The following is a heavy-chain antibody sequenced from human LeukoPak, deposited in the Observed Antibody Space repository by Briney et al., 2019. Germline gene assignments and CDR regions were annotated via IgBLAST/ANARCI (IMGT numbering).Heavy chain of an antibody. J-gene: IGHJ4*02. CDR1: GFTFSSYG. Sequence: GRSLRLSCAASGFTFSSYGMHWVRQAPGKGLEWEAVISYDGSNKYYADSVKGRFTISRDNSKNTLYLQMNSLRAEDTAVYYCAKTPSSGSSGYYWFDYWGQGTLVTVSS. CDR3: AKTPSSGSSGYYWFDY. CDR2: ISYDGSNK. V-gene: IGHV3-30*18. D-gene: IGHD3-22*01.